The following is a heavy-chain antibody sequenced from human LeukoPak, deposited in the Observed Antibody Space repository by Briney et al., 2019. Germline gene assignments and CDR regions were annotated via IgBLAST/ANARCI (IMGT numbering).Heavy chain of an antibody. Sequence: PGGSLRLSCAASGFAFSSYSMNWVRQAPGKGLKWVSSISSSSSYIYYADSVKGRFTISRDNAKNSLYLQMNSLRAEDTPVYYCARAKGELIWFGESTHLFDYSGPRTLVTVSS. CDR1: GFAFSSYS. CDR3: ARAKGELIWFGESTHLFDY. D-gene: IGHD3-10*01. V-gene: IGHV3-21*01. J-gene: IGHJ4*02. CDR2: ISSSSSYI.